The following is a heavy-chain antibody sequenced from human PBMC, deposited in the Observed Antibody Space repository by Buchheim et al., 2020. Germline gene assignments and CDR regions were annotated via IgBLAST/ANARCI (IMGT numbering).Heavy chain of an antibody. CDR3: ARDECSGGSCYSNYYYYGMDV. D-gene: IGHD2-15*01. Sequence: QVQLVQSGAEVKKPGSSVKVSCKASGGTFSSYAISWVRQAPGQGLEWMGGIIPIFGTANYAQKFQGRVTITADESTSTAYMELSSLRSEDTAVYYCARDECSGGSCYSNYYYYGMDVWGQGTT. CDR2: IIPIFGTA. J-gene: IGHJ6*02. V-gene: IGHV1-69*01. CDR1: GGTFSSYA.